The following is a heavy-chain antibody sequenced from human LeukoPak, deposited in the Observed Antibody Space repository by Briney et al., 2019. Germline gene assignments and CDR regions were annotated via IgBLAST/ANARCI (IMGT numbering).Heavy chain of an antibody. CDR1: GYTFTSYG. CDR2: ISAYNGNT. V-gene: IGHV1-18*01. J-gene: IGHJ3*02. Sequence: ASVKVSCKASGYTFTSYGISWVRQAPGQGLEWMGWISAYNGNTNYAQKLQGRVAMTTDTSTSTAYMELRSLRSDDTAVYYCARRYYSGGSCYFPTDAFDIWGQGTMVTVSS. D-gene: IGHD2-15*01. CDR3: ARRYYSGGSCYFPTDAFDI.